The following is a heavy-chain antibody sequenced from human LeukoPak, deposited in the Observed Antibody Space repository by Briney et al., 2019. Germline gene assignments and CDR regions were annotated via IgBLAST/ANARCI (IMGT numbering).Heavy chain of an antibody. D-gene: IGHD1-26*01. CDR3: ARGRRILRFDY. Sequence: PGGSLRLSCAASGFTFSSYEMNWVRQAPGKGLEWVSYISSSGSTIHYADSVKGRFTISRDNAKNSLYLQMNSLRAEDTAVYYCARGRRILRFDYWGQGTLVTVSS. V-gene: IGHV3-48*03. J-gene: IGHJ4*02. CDR2: ISSSGSTI. CDR1: GFTFSSYE.